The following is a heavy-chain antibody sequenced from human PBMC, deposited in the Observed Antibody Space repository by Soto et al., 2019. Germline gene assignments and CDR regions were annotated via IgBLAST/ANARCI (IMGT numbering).Heavy chain of an antibody. CDR1: GFSLSTSGVG. CDR2: IYWDDDK. D-gene: IGHD3-10*01. V-gene: IGHV2-5*02. J-gene: IGHJ5*02. Sequence: QITLKESGPTLVKPTQTLTLTCTFSGFSLSTSGVGVGWIRQPPGKALEWLTLIYWDDDKRYSPSLKSRLTXTXXTSKNQVVLTMTNMDPVDTATYYCAHRLVGRGFDPWGQGTLVTVSS. CDR3: AHRLVGRGFDP.